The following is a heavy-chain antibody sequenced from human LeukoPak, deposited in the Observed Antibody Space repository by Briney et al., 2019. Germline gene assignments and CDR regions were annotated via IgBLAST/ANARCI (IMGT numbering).Heavy chain of an antibody. CDR3: AKTASTSWGYFDY. Sequence: GGSLRLSCAASGFTFSTYGMHWVRQAPARGREGVAFIRNDGTIKYYADSVKGRFTISRDNSKNTMFLQMNSLRVEDTAVYYCAKTASTSWGYFDYWGQGTLVTVSS. CDR2: IRNDGTIK. CDR1: GFTFSTYG. V-gene: IGHV3-30*02. D-gene: IGHD2-2*01. J-gene: IGHJ4*02.